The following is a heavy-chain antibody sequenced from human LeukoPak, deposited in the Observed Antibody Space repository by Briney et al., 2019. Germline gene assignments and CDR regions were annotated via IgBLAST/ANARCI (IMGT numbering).Heavy chain of an antibody. CDR1: GGSFSGYY. CDR2: IYYSCST. J-gene: IGHJ3*02. D-gene: IGHD3-22*01. CDR3: ARDPRFTVIVVWDAFDI. Sequence: SSETLSLTCAVYGGSFSGYYWSWIRQPPGKGLEWIGSIYYSCSTYYNPSLKSRVTISVDTSKNQFSLKLSSVTAADTAVYYCARDPRFTVIVVWDAFDIWGQGTMVTVSS. V-gene: IGHV4-34*01.